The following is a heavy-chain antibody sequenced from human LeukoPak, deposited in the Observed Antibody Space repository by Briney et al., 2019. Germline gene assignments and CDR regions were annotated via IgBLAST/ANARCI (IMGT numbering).Heavy chain of an antibody. D-gene: IGHD3-22*01. Sequence: SGGSLRLSCAASGFTFSSYWMSWVRQVPGKGLEWVSGISGSGFRTYDADSVKGRFTISRDNANNTLSLQMSSLRVEDTAVYYCAKGDHYYDTSGDYYMDVWGKGTTVTVSS. CDR1: GFTFSSYW. V-gene: IGHV3-23*01. J-gene: IGHJ6*03. CDR2: ISGSGFRT. CDR3: AKGDHYYDTSGDYYMDV.